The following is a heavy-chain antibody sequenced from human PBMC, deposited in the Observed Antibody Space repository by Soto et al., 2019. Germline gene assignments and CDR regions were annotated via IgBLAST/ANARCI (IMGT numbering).Heavy chain of an antibody. D-gene: IGHD2-8*01. Sequence: EVQLVDSGGGLVQPGGSLRLSCVASGFTFSDYYMDWVRQAPGKGLEWVARIRNRANSHSTEYAASVKGRFTISRDDSENAPLLQMTSLKSEDTALYYCTRAGVGTRYFDYWGQGTLVTVSS. J-gene: IGHJ4*03. V-gene: IGHV3-72*01. CDR1: GFTFSDYY. CDR3: TRAGVGTRYFDY. CDR2: IRNRANSHST.